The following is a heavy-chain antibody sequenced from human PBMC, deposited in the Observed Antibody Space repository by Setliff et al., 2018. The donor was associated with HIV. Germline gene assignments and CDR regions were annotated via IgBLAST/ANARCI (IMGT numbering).Heavy chain of an antibody. J-gene: IGHJ4*02. CDR1: GGSISSSSYY. CDR3: ARNRVPSSL. V-gene: IGHV4-39*07. D-gene: IGHD3-10*01. Sequence: PSETLSLTCNVSGGSISSSSYYWGWIRQPPGKGLEWIGSIYYTGSTDYNPSLMSRVTISLDTPKNQFSLKLNSVIAADTAVYYCARNRVPSSLWGQGTLVTVSS. CDR2: IYYTGST.